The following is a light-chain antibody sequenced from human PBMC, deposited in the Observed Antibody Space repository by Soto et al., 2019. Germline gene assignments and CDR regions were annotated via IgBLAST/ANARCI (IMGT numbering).Light chain of an antibody. CDR1: QPVSSSY. Sequence: EIVLTQSPGILSLYPGERATLSCRASQPVSSSYLAWYQQKPGQAPRLLIYGASTRATGIPDRFSGSGSGTDFTLTISRLEPEDCAVYYCQQCGISTWPFGQGTKVDIK. CDR3: QQCGISTWP. V-gene: IGKV3-20*01. J-gene: IGKJ1*01. CDR2: GAS.